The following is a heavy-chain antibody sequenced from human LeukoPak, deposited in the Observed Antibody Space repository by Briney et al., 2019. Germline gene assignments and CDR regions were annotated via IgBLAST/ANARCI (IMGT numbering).Heavy chain of an antibody. CDR3: AKGGEVGITGYFDY. CDR1: GFTFSSYA. CDR2: ISGSGGST. Sequence: PGGSLRLSCAASGFTFSSYAMSWVRQAPGKGLEWVSAISGSGGSTYYADSVKGRFTISRDNSKNTLYLQMNSLRAEDMAVYFCAKGGEVGITGYFDYWGQGTMVTVSS. D-gene: IGHD1-26*01. J-gene: IGHJ4*03. V-gene: IGHV3-23*01.